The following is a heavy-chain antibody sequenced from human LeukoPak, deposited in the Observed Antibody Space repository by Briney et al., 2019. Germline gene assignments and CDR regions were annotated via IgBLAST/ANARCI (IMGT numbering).Heavy chain of an antibody. V-gene: IGHV3-7*01. CDR2: IKQDGSEK. Sequence: GGSLRLSCAASGFTFSSYWMSWVRQAPGKGLEWVANIKQDGSEKYYVDSVKGRFTISRDNAKNSLYLQMNSLRAEDTAVHYCARDAGSGGWDYFDYWGQGTLVTVSS. CDR1: GFTFSSYW. CDR3: ARDAGSGGWDYFDY. D-gene: IGHD6-19*01. J-gene: IGHJ4*02.